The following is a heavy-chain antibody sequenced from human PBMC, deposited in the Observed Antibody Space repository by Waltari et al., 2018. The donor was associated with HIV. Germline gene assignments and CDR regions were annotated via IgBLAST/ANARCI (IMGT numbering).Heavy chain of an antibody. V-gene: IGHV3-15*01. CDR2: IKSETDGGTT. CDR1: GFTFGNAW. J-gene: IGHJ4*02. D-gene: IGHD3-22*01. CDR3: TTDPPPYYYDTSGEGY. Sequence: EVQLVESGGGLVKPGGSLRLSCAASGFTFGNAWMTWVRQAPGKGLEWVGRIKSETDGGTTEYAAPVKGRFTISRDDSKNTLYLQMNSLKHEDTAVYYCTTDPPPYYYDTSGEGYWGQGTLVTVSS.